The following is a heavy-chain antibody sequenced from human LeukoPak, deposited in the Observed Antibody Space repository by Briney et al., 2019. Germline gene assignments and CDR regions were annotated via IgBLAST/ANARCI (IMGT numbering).Heavy chain of an antibody. Sequence: TGGSLRLSCEASGFTFSHFGMHWVRQAPGRGLEWVAVIWSDATNQYYADSVKGRFTISRDNFQRTVSLEMNSLRVEDTAVYYRAKDAQRGFDYSNSLEHWGEGSLVIVSS. CDR2: IWSDATNQ. D-gene: IGHD4-11*01. CDR3: AKDAQRGFDYSNSLEH. J-gene: IGHJ5*02. CDR1: GFTFSHFG. V-gene: IGHV3-33*06.